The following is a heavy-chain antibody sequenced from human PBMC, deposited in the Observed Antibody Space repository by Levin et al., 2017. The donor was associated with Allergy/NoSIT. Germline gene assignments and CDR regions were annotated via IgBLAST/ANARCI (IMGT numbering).Heavy chain of an antibody. CDR3: ARDRGTVAVYWYLEL. CDR2: IWYDGSNK. Sequence: RAGGSLRLSCAASGFTFSSYGMHWVRQAPGKGLEWVAVIWYDGSNKYYADSVKGRFTISRDNSKNTLYLQMNSLRVEETAVYYCARDRGTVAVYWYLELWGRGTLVSVSS. V-gene: IGHV3-33*01. CDR1: GFTFSSYG. D-gene: IGHD6-19*01. J-gene: IGHJ2*01.